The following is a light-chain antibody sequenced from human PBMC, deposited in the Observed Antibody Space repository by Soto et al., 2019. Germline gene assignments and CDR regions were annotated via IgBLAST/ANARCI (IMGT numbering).Light chain of an antibody. Sequence: QAVVTQPPSVSGAPGQRVTISCTGSSSNIGAGYDVHWYQHLPGTAPKLLIYGSSNRPSGVPDRFSGSKSGTSASLAITGLQAEDEADYYCQSYDSSLSRPRFGGGTKVTVL. CDR3: QSYDSSLSRPR. CDR2: GSS. J-gene: IGLJ2*01. CDR1: SSNIGAGYD. V-gene: IGLV1-40*01.